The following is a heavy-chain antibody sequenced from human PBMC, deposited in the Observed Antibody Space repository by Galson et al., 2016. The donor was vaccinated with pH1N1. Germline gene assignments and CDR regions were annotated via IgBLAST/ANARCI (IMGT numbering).Heavy chain of an antibody. CDR1: GGTFSDSP. D-gene: IGHD2-2*01. CDR2: IIPLFGTT. CDR3: ERDLGVVPAATSWFDP. Sequence: SVKVSCKASGGTFSDSPISWVRQAPGQGLEWMGGIIPLFGTTNYAQKFRGRVTITADESTSTAYMELSSLRYEDTAVYYCERDLGVVPAATSWFDPWGQGTLVSVSS. J-gene: IGHJ5*02. V-gene: IGHV1-69*13.